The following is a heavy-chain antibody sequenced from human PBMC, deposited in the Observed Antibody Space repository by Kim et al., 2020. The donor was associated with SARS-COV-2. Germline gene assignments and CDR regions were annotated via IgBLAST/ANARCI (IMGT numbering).Heavy chain of an antibody. CDR1: GFTFSSYW. Sequence: GGSLRLSCAASGFTFSSYWMSWVRQAPGKGLEWVANIKQDGSEKYYVDSVKGRFTISRDNAKNSLYLQMNSLRAEDTAVYYCARDGDHDYGDLTIDYWGQGTLVTVSS. CDR3: ARDGDHDYGDLTIDY. CDR2: IKQDGSEK. D-gene: IGHD4-17*01. J-gene: IGHJ4*02. V-gene: IGHV3-7*01.